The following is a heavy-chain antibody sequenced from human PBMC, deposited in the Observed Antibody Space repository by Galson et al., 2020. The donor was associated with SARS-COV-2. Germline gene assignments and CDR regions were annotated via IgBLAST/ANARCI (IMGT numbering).Heavy chain of an antibody. CDR1: GFTFIGYA. Sequence: GESLKISCAASGFTFIGYAMSWVRQDPGKGLEWASAISGRGATTYYAESVRGRFTTSRDNSKNTLYLQMNSLRAEDTAVYYCAKERIAVAINPIDSWGQGTLVTVSS. D-gene: IGHD6-19*01. CDR3: AKERIAVAINPIDS. V-gene: IGHV3-23*01. J-gene: IGHJ4*02. CDR2: ISGRGATT.